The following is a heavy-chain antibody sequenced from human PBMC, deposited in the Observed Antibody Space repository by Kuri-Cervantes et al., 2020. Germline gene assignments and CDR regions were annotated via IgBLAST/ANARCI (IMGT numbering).Heavy chain of an antibody. CDR2: ISGSGGTK. CDR1: GFTFSSCA. J-gene: IGHJ4*02. D-gene: IGHD6-13*01. CDR3: AMGPHISSS. Sequence: GGSLRLSCAASGFTFSSCAMSWVRQAPGKGLEWVSSISGSGGTKYYADSVKGRFTISRDNSKNTLYLQMNSLRAEDTAVYYCAMGPHISSSWGQGTLVTVSS. V-gene: IGHV3-23*01.